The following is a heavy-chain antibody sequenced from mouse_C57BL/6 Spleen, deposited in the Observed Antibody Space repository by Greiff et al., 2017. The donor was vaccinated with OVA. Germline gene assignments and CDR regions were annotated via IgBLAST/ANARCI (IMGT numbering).Heavy chain of an antibody. CDR2: IYWDDDK. CDR3: ASKGIYYDDDGYAMDY. V-gene: IGHV8-12*01. Sequence: QVTLKVSGPGILQSSQTLSLTCSFSGFSLSTSGMGVSWIRQPSGKGLEWLAHIYWDDDKRYHPSLKSRPTIPKDTSRNHVFLKITSVDTADTATYYCASKGIYYDDDGYAMDYWGQGTSVTVSS. CDR1: GFSLSTSGMG. J-gene: IGHJ4*01. D-gene: IGHD2-4*01.